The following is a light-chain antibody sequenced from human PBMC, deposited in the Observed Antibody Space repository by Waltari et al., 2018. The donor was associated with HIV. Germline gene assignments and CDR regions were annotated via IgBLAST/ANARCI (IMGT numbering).Light chain of an antibody. CDR1: CSNTRISV. V-gene: IGLV1-47*01. CDR3: AAWDGSLRGGV. CDR2: ANN. J-gene: IGLJ3*02. Sequence: QSVLPHPPPASGAPGRTPTLSCPAPCSNTRISVVPWYQHRPGTAPKLLMFANNQRPSWVPDRFSASKSGTSASLAISALQSDDEADYYCAAWDGSLRGGVFGGGTKLTV.